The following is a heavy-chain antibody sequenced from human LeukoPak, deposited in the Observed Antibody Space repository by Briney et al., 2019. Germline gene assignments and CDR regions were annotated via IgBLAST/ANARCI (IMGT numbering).Heavy chain of an antibody. Sequence: GGSLRLSCVASGYTFSSFSINWVRQAPGKGLEWVSSISVRSNYIYYADSVRGRFSISRDDARNSLYLQIDSLRGDDTAVYYCVRLRRNYDSSGYYYYYDYWGQGTPVTVSS. CDR3: VRLRRNYDSSGYYYYYDY. D-gene: IGHD3-22*01. J-gene: IGHJ4*02. V-gene: IGHV3-21*01. CDR2: ISVRSNYI. CDR1: GYTFSSFS.